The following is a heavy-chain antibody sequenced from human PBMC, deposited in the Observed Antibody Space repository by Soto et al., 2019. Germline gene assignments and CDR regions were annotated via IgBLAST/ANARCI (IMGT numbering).Heavy chain of an antibody. CDR2: IHYSGTT. D-gene: IGHD2-8*01. J-gene: IGHJ4*02. CDR3: ARYNSYAIDY. Sequence: SVTLSLTCTVSGTSISSYYWSWIRQPPGKGLEWIANIHYSGTTNYNPSPASRVTPSVDTSKNQFSLKMTSVTAADRAMYFCARYNSYAIDYWGRGTLVTVSS. V-gene: IGHV4-59*01. CDR1: GTSISSYY.